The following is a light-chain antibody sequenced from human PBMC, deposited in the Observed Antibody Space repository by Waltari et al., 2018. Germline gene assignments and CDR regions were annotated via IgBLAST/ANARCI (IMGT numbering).Light chain of an antibody. CDR3: QQDDDLSLT. CDR2: DAS. CDR1: QDISKF. J-gene: IGKJ4*01. Sequence: DIQMTQSPSSLSASVGDRITITCQASQDISKFLNWYQQKTGKAPKLLIYDASNLETGVPSRFSRSGFGTDFTLTITSLQPEDIATYYCQQDDDLSLTFGGGTRVEFK. V-gene: IGKV1-33*01.